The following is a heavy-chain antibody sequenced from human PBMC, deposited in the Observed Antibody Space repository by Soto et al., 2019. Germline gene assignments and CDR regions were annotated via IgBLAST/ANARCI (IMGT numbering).Heavy chain of an antibody. Sequence: EVQLLESGGGLVQPGGSLRLSYAASGFTFSSYAMSWVRQAPGKGLEWVSAISGSGGSTYYADSVKGRFTISRDNSKNTLYLQMNSLRAEDTAVYYCAKTPIAYILTGYQGYFDLWGRGTLVTVSS. CDR3: AKTPIAYILTGYQGYFDL. CDR2: ISGSGGST. CDR1: GFTFSSYA. V-gene: IGHV3-23*01. D-gene: IGHD3-9*01. J-gene: IGHJ2*01.